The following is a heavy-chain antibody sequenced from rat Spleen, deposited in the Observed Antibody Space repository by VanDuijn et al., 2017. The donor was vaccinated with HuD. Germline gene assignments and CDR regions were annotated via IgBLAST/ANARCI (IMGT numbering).Heavy chain of an antibody. V-gene: IGHV5-29*01. CDR2: ISYDGTAT. CDR3: ARRARYFDY. CDR1: GFTFSNYD. Sequence: EVQLVESGGGLVQPGRSLTLSCVASGFTFSNYDMAWVRQAPGKGLEWVASISYDGTATYYRDSVKGRFTLSRDNAKSTLYLQMGSLRSEDTATYYCARRARYFDYWGQGVMVTVSS. J-gene: IGHJ2*01.